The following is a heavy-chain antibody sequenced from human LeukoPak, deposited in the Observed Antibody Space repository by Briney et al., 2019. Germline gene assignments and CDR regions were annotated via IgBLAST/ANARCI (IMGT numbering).Heavy chain of an antibody. CDR2: IFYLGST. V-gene: IGHV4-30-4*01. CDR1: GGSISSGNFY. D-gene: IGHD3-16*01. Sequence: PSETLSLTCTVSGGSISSGNFYWSWIRQPPGKGLEWIGYIFYLGSTYYNLSLKSRVTMSVDTSKNQFSLKLSSVTAADTAVYYCARDLLGFLDPWGQGTLVTVSS. J-gene: IGHJ5*02. CDR3: ARDLLGFLDP.